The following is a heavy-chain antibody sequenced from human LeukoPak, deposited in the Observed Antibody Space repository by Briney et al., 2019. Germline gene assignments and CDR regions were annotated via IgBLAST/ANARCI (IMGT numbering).Heavy chain of an antibody. V-gene: IGHV3-72*01. Sequence: GGSLRLSCAASGFTFSDHYMDWVRQAPGKGLEWVGRTRNKANSYTTEYAASVKGRFTISRDDSKNSLYLQMNSLKTEDTAVYYCAREGNYYGSGIVSKAFDIWGQGTMVTVSS. CDR3: AREGNYYGSGIVSKAFDI. CDR2: TRNKANSYTT. J-gene: IGHJ3*02. CDR1: GFTFSDHY. D-gene: IGHD3-10*01.